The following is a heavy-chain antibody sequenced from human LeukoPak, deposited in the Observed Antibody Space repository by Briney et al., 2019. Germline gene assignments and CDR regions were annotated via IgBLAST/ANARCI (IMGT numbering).Heavy chain of an antibody. J-gene: IGHJ3*02. CDR3: TTDRSMVPYAFDI. CDR2: IKSKTDGGTT. V-gene: IGHV3-15*01. Sequence: GGSLRLSCAASGFTFSNAWMSWVRQAPGKGLEWVGRIKSKTDGGTTDYAAPVKGRFTISRDDSKNTLYLQMNSLKTEDTAVYYCTTDRSMVPYAFDIWGQGTMVTVSS. D-gene: IGHD3-10*01. CDR1: GFTFSNAW.